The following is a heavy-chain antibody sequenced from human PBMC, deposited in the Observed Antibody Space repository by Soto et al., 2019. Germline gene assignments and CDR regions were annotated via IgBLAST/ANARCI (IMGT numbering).Heavy chain of an antibody. V-gene: IGHV3-7*03. D-gene: IGHD3-16*01. CDR3: ARYYDGSGNSDAFDI. CDR1: RFTFSSYW. Sequence: EVQLVESGGGLVQPGGSLRLSCEASRFTFSSYWMTWVRQVPGKGLEWVTNIKQDGSDKYYVDSVKGRFTISRDNAKNSLYLEMNSLRAEDTAIYYCARYYDGSGNSDAFDIWGQGTIGTVSS. CDR2: IKQDGSDK. J-gene: IGHJ3*02.